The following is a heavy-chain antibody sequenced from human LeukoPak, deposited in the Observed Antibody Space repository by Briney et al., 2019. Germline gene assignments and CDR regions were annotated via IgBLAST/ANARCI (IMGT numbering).Heavy chain of an antibody. D-gene: IGHD2-15*01. Sequence: PSETLSLTCTVPGGSISSYYWSWIRQPAGKGLEWIGRIYTSGSTNYNPSIKSRVTMSVDTSKNQFYLKLSSVTAADTAVYYCARSSVVVAANGAFDIWGQGTMVTVSS. CDR2: IYTSGST. J-gene: IGHJ3*02. CDR3: ARSSVVVAANGAFDI. V-gene: IGHV4-4*07. CDR1: GGSISSYY.